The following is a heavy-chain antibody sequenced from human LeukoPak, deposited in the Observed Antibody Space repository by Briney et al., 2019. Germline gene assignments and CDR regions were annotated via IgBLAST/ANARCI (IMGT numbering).Heavy chain of an antibody. CDR3: ARQGYCSSTSCYGGGYYYYGMDV. J-gene: IGHJ6*04. CDR1: GGTFSSCA. Sequence: SVKVSCKASGGTFSSCAISWVRQAPGQGLEWMGGIIPIFGTANYAQKFQGRVTITADESTSTAYMELSSLRSEDTAVYYCARQGYCSSTSCYGGGYYYYGMDVWGKGTTVTVSS. D-gene: IGHD2-2*01. V-gene: IGHV1-69*01. CDR2: IIPIFGTA.